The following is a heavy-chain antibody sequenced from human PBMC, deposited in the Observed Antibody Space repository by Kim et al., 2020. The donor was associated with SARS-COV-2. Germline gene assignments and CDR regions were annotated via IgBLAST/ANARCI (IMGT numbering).Heavy chain of an antibody. CDR3: ARDLHEYGSGGYYFDY. CDR1: GGSISSYY. V-gene: IGHV4-59*01. Sequence: SETLSLTCTVSGGSISSYYWSWIRQPPGKGLEWIGYIYYSGSTNYNPSLKSRVTISVDTSKNQFSLKLSSVTAADTAVYYCARDLHEYGSGGYYFDYWGQGTLVTVSS. J-gene: IGHJ4*02. CDR2: IYYSGST. D-gene: IGHD3-10*01.